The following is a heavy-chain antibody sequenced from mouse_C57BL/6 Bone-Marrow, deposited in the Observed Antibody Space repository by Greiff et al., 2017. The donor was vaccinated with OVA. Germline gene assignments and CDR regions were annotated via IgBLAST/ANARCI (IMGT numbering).Heavy chain of an antibody. CDR2: IYPGSGNT. CDR3: ARRRDYYGSTHWYFDV. J-gene: IGHJ1*03. Sequence: VQLQQSGAELVRPGASVKLSCKASGYTFTDYYINWVKQRPGQGLEWIARIYPGSGNTYYNEKFKGKATLTAEKSSSTAYMQLSSLTSEDSAVYFCARRRDYYGSTHWYFDVWGTGTTVTVSS. CDR1: GYTFTDYY. V-gene: IGHV1-76*01. D-gene: IGHD1-1*01.